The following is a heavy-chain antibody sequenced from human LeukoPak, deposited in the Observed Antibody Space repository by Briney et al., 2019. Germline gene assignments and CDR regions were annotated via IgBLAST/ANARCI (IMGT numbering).Heavy chain of an antibody. CDR2: IANDGRFT. CDR1: GFTFSSHP. J-gene: IGHJ3*02. D-gene: IGHD2-8*01. Sequence: GGSLRLSCAASGFTFSSHPMNWVRQAPGKGLEWVAVIANDGRFTHYADSVKGRFTISRDNSKSTLEMQMNSLRAEDTALYYCVKEANGFDMWGLGTMVTVSS. CDR3: VKEANGFDM. V-gene: IGHV3-30*04.